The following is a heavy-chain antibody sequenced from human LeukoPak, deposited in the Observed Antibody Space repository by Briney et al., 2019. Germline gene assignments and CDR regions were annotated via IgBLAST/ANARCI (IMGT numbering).Heavy chain of an antibody. J-gene: IGHJ5*02. CDR2: INPNSGGT. Sequence: ASVKVSCTASGHTFTGYYMHWVRQAPGQGLEWMGWINPNSGGTNYAQKFQGRVTMTRDTSISTAYMELSRLRSDDTAVYYCARGLYYYDSSGYYRSWGQGTLVTVSS. V-gene: IGHV1-2*02. CDR3: ARGLYYYDSSGYYRS. CDR1: GHTFTGYY. D-gene: IGHD3-22*01.